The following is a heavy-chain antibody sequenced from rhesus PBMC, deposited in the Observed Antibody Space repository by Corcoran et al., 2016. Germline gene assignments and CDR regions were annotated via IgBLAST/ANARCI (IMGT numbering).Heavy chain of an antibody. CDR3: ARGPIWTGYSLDWYFDL. V-gene: IGHV4-160*01. CDR2: IRSGGTT. D-gene: IGHD3-3*01. CDR1: GGSISSNY. J-gene: IGHJ2*01. Sequence: QVQQQQWGEGLVKPSETLSLTCAVYGGSISSNYWSWIRQPPGKGLEYIGRIRSGGTTNHTPSRNSRVTISIDTSKNQFSRKLSSVTAADTAVYYCARGPIWTGYSLDWYFDLWGPGTPITVPS.